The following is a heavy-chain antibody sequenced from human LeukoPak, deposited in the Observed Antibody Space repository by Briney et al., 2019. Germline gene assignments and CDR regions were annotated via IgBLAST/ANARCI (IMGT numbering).Heavy chain of an antibody. V-gene: IGHV4-39*01. D-gene: IGHD2-15*01. Sequence: SETLSLTCTVSGDSISSLGYYWGWLRQPPGKGLEWIGNIRYSGNPYYSPSPKSRVTISVGTSRNQFSLNMSSVTAADTAVYYCVRQVFAVPRILRWGPGTLVTVSS. CDR3: VRQVFAVPRILR. CDR1: GDSISSLGYY. CDR2: IRYSGNP. J-gene: IGHJ4*02.